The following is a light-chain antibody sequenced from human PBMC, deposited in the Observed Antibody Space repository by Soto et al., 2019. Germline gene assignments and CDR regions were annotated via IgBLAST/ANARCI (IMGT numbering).Light chain of an antibody. J-gene: IGKJ1*01. V-gene: IGKV1-5*03. Sequence: DIQMTQSPSTLSASVGDRVTITCRASQYISSWLAWYQQKPGKAPKLLIYKASSLESGVPSRFSGSGSGTEFTFPITTLQPNVFETYYCQRNKSRRTFGQGPRWKSN. CDR2: KAS. CDR3: QRNKSRRT. CDR1: QYISSW.